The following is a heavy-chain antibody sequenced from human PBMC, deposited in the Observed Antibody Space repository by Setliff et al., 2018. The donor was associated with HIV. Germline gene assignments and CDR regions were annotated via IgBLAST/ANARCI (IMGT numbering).Heavy chain of an antibody. V-gene: IGHV4-39*07. CDR1: GGSITSSDYY. D-gene: IGHD3-16*01. CDR3: ARERSLITNRRYFDS. Sequence: LSLTCAVSGGSITSSDYYWGWIRQPPGKGLEWIGEINHSGGTNYNPSLKSRVTISVDTSKNQFSLKVSSVTAADTAVYYCARERSLITNRRYFDSWGQGTLVTVSS. J-gene: IGHJ4*02. CDR2: INHSGGT.